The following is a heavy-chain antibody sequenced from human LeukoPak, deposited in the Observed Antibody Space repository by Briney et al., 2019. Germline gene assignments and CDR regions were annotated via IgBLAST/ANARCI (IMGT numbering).Heavy chain of an antibody. CDR3: ARDVILYSSSWYYFDY. V-gene: IGHV4-34*01. J-gene: IGHJ4*02. CDR1: GGSFSGYY. CDR2: INHSGST. Sequence: SETLSLTCAVYGGSFSGYYWSWIRQPPGKGLEWIGEINHSGSTNYNPSLKSRVTISVDTSKNQFSLKLSSVTAADTAVYYRARDVILYSSSWYYFDYWGQGTLVTVSS. D-gene: IGHD6-13*01.